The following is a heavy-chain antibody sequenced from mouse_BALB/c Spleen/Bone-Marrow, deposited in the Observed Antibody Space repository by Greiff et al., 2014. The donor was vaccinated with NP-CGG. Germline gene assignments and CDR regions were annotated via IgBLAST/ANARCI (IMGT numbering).Heavy chain of an antibody. V-gene: IGHV2-9*02. CDR3: ARITTATGAMDY. CDR1: GFSLTSYG. J-gene: IGHJ4*01. CDR2: IWADGST. D-gene: IGHD1-2*01. Sequence: QVQLQQSGPGLVAPSQSLSISCTVSGFSLTSYGVHWVRQPPGKGLEWLGVIWADGSTNYNSALMSRLSISKDNSKSQVFLKMNSLQIDYTAMYYCARITTATGAMDYWGQGTSVTVSS.